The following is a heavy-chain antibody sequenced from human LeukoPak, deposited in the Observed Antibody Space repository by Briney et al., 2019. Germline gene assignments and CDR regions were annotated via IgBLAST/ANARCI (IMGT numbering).Heavy chain of an antibody. CDR2: ISAYNGNT. Sequence: GASVKVSCKASGYTFTSYGISWVRQAPGQGLEWMGWISAYNGNTNYAQKLQGRVTMTTDTSTSTAYMELRSLRSDDTAVYYCARKWIGVYCSGGSCYHSGFNYYDYYMDVWGKGTTVTVSS. CDR1: GYTFTSYG. V-gene: IGHV1-18*01. D-gene: IGHD2-15*01. J-gene: IGHJ6*03. CDR3: ARKWIGVYCSGGSCYHSGFNYYDYYMDV.